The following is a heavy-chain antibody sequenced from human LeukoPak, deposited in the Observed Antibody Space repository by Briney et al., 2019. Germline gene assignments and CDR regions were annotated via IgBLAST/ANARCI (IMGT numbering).Heavy chain of an antibody. D-gene: IGHD6-13*01. CDR3: ARGWYSSPYYYYGMDV. CDR2: ISSNGGST. J-gene: IGHJ6*02. V-gene: IGHV3-64*01. Sequence: PGGSLRLSCAASGFTFSSYAMHWVRQAPGEGLEYVSAISSNGGSTYYANSVKGRFTISRDNSKNTLYLQMGSLRAEDMAVYYCARGWYSSPYYYYGMDVWGQGTTVTVSS. CDR1: GFTFSSYA.